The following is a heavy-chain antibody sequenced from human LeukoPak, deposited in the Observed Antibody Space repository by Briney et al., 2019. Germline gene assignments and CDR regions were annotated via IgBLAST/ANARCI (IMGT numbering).Heavy chain of an antibody. J-gene: IGHJ6*03. CDR1: GGSIISSY. V-gene: IGHV4-59*01. Sequence: PSETLSLTCPVSGGSIISSYRTWIRQPPGKGLESRGFIHQSGSTSYNPSLKSRATTLVAMSKNQFSLKLNSLPATDTAVFYCARATNDAWNAHYSGGLYYMDVWGKGTTVIVSS. CDR3: ARATNDAWNAHYSGGLYYMDV. D-gene: IGHD3-3*01. CDR2: IHQSGST.